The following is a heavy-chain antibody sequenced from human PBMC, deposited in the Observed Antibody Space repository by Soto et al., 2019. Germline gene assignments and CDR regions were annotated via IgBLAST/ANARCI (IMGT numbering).Heavy chain of an antibody. CDR2: IYWNDDK. V-gene: IGHV2-5*01. J-gene: IGHJ5*02. Sequence: QITLKESGPTLVKPTQTLTLTCTFSGFSLSTSGVGVGWIRQPPGKALEWLALIYWNDDKRYSPSLKSRLTITEDTSKNQVVLTMTHMDPVDTATYYCAHTRYSSSWYGVDWFDPWGQGTLVTVSS. CDR3: AHTRYSSSWYGVDWFDP. D-gene: IGHD6-13*01. CDR1: GFSLSTSGVG.